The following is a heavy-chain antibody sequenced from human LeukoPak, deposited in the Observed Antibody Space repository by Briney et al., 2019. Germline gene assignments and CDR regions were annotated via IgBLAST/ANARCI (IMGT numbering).Heavy chain of an antibody. Sequence: GGSLRLSCAASGFTFSSYGMHWVRQAPGKGLEWVAFIRYDGSNKYYADSVKGRFTISGDNSKNTLYLQMNSLRAEDTAVYYCAKPEGRYSSSYLDYWGQGTLVTVSS. CDR1: GFTFSSYG. CDR3: AKPEGRYSSSYLDY. V-gene: IGHV3-30*02. CDR2: IRYDGSNK. D-gene: IGHD6-13*01. J-gene: IGHJ4*02.